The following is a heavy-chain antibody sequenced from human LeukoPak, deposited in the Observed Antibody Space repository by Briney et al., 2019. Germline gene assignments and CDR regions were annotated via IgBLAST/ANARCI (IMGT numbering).Heavy chain of an antibody. D-gene: IGHD2-15*01. CDR2: IHPVTGAT. V-gene: IGHV1-2*02. CDR3: ARPPRYCSGGSCPDAFDI. Sequence: GASVKVSCKASGNTFNDYYTHWLRQAPGQGPEWMGWIHPVTGATQFAQKFQGRVTMTRDTSISTAYMELSRLRSDDTAVYYCARPPRYCSGGSCPDAFDIWGQGTMVTVSS. CDR1: GNTFNDYY. J-gene: IGHJ3*02.